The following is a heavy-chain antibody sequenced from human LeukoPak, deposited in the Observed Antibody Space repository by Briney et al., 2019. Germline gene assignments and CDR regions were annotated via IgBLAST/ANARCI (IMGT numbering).Heavy chain of an antibody. J-gene: IGHJ4*02. Sequence: SETLSLTCTVSGGSISSNYWSWIRQPPGKGLEWIGYIYYRGSTNYNPSLKSRVTISIDTSKNQFSLKLSSVTAADTAVYYCASQQSSSWYWVYWGQGTLVTVSS. V-gene: IGHV4-59*08. CDR2: IYYRGST. D-gene: IGHD6-13*01. CDR3: ASQQSSSWYWVY. CDR1: GGSISSNY.